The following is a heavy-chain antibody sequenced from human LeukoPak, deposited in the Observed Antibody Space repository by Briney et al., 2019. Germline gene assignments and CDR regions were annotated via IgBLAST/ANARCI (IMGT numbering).Heavy chain of an antibody. CDR3: AREGWGYYLDF. Sequence: KTSETLSLTCTVSGGSISSYYWSWIRQSPGKGLEWIGYIYYTGTTNYNPSLKSRLTISVDTSKNQFSLNLSSATSADTAVYYCAREGWGYYLDFWGQGTLVTVSS. V-gene: IGHV4-59*01. D-gene: IGHD7-27*01. CDR1: GGSISSYY. J-gene: IGHJ4*02. CDR2: IYYTGTT.